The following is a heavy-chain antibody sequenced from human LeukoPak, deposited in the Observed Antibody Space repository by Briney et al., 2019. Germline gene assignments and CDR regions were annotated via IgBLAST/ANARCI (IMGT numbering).Heavy chain of an antibody. CDR3: AKVSVLLWFGELLLFDY. J-gene: IGHJ4*02. Sequence: PGGSLRLSCEASGFTFINYYMAWIRQAPGKGLEWISTISGSGGSTHYAESVKGRFTIFRDNSKNMVFLQMNSLRAEDTAVYYCAKVSVLLWFGELLLFDYWGQGTLVTVSS. CDR2: ISGSGGST. V-gene: IGHV3-23*01. D-gene: IGHD3-10*01. CDR1: GFTFINYY.